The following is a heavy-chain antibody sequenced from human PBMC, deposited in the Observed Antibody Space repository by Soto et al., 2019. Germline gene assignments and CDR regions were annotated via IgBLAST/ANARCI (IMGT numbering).Heavy chain of an antibody. CDR2: INPSGGST. CDR1: GYTFTSYY. V-gene: IGHV1-46*01. D-gene: IGHD3-3*01. CDR3: ARAEGRRYDFWSGYYTDYYYYYMDV. Sequence: ASVKVSCKASGYTFTSYYMHWVRQAPGQGLEWMGIINPSGGSTSYAQKFQGRVTMTRNTSTSTAYMELSSLRSEDTAVYYCARAEGRRYDFWSGYYTDYYYYYMDVWGKGTTVTVSS. J-gene: IGHJ6*03.